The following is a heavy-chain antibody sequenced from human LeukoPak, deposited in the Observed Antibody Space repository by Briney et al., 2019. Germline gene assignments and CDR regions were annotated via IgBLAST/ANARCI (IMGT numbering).Heavy chain of an antibody. CDR2: ISAYNGNT. Sequence: EASVKVSCKASGYTFTSYGISWVRQAPGQGLEWMGWISAYNGNTNYAQKLQGRLTMAIDTSTGIVHMELRDLISDDTAVYYCGRNGVVAENRLYVDYWGQGTLVTVSS. CDR1: GYTFTSYG. CDR3: GRNGVVAENRLYVDY. D-gene: IGHD2-8*01. V-gene: IGHV1-18*01. J-gene: IGHJ4*02.